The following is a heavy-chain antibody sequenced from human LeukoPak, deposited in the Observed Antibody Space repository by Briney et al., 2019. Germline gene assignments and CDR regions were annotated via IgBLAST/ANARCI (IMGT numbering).Heavy chain of an antibody. Sequence: GGSLRLSCAASGFTVSSNYMIWARQAPGKGLEWVSVIYSGGGTYYADSVKGRFTISRDNSKNTVYLQMNTLRAEDTAVYYCARELYSSGGYWGQGTLVTVSS. J-gene: IGHJ4*02. V-gene: IGHV3-53*01. D-gene: IGHD6-19*01. CDR1: GFTVSSNY. CDR3: ARELYSSGGY. CDR2: IYSGGGT.